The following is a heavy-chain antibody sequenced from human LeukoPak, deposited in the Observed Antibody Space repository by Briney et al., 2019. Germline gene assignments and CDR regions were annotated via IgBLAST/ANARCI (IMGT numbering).Heavy chain of an antibody. V-gene: IGHV4-59*01. CDR3: ARMDTAMVYGMDV. D-gene: IGHD5-18*01. CDR2: IYYSGST. CDR1: GGSISSYY. Sequence: SETLSLTCTVSGGSISSYYWSWIRQPSGKGLEWIGYIYYSGSTNYNPSLKSRVTISVDTSKNQFSLKLSSVTAADTAVYYCARMDTAMVYGMDVWGQGTTVTVSS. J-gene: IGHJ6*02.